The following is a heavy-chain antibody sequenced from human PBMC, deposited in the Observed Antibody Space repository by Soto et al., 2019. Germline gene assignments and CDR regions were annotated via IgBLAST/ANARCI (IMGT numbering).Heavy chain of an antibody. CDR1: GFTFRSYG. CDR2: IWYDGTNE. D-gene: IGHD3-3*01. Sequence: QVQLVESGGGVVQPGRSLRLSCAASGFTFRSYGMHWVRQAPGKGLEWVAVIWYDGTNEFYADSVKGRFTISRDNAKNTLYLQMNSLRVEDAAVYYCARDSDFLREGDYLDYWGQGTLVIVSS. J-gene: IGHJ4*02. V-gene: IGHV3-33*01. CDR3: ARDSDFLREGDYLDY.